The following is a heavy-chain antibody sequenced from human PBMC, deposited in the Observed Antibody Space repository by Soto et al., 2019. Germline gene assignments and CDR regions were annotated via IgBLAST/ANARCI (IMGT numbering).Heavy chain of an antibody. Sequence: PSETLSLTCTVSGGSISSGAYYWSWIRQHPGKGLEWIGYIYYSGSTYYNPSLKSRVTISVDTSKNQFSLKLSSVTAADTAVYYCARAQRCLQLDWGQGTLVTVSS. V-gene: IGHV4-31*03. CDR2: IYYSGST. D-gene: IGHD1-1*01. CDR3: ARAQRCLQLD. J-gene: IGHJ4*02. CDR1: GGSISSGAYY.